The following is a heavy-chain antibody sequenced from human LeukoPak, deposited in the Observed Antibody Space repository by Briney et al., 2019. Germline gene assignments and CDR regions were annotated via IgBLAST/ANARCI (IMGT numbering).Heavy chain of an antibody. CDR3: ARAEDYGDYAPNYFDC. D-gene: IGHD4-17*01. CDR2: INHSGST. CDR1: GGSFSGYY. J-gene: IGHJ4*02. Sequence: SETLSLTCAVYGGSFSGYYWSWLRQPPGKGLEWIGEINHSGSTNYNPSIKSRVTISVDTSKNQFSLKLSSVTAADTAVYYCARAEDYGDYAPNYFDCWGQGTLVTVSS. V-gene: IGHV4-34*01.